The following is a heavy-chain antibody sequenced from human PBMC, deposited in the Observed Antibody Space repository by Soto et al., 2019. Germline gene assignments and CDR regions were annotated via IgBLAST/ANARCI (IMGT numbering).Heavy chain of an antibody. J-gene: IGHJ4*02. Sequence: GGSLRLSCAASGFTFSSYAMSWVRQAPGKGLEWVSAISGSGGNTFYADSVKGRFTISRDNSKNTLFLQLNSLRAEDTAVYYCAKGITVSGTGSRGTDYWGQGTLVTVSS. CDR1: GFTFSSYA. V-gene: IGHV3-23*01. CDR2: ISGSGGNT. CDR3: AKGITVSGTGSRGTDY. D-gene: IGHD6-19*01.